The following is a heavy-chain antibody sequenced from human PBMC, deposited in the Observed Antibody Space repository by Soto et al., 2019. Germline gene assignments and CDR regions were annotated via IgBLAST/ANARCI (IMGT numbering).Heavy chain of an antibody. Sequence: QVQLQESGPGLVKPSETLSLTCTVSGGSISSYYWSWIRQPAGKGLEWIGRIYTSGSTNYNPSLKSRVTMSVDTSKNQFSLTLSCVTAADTAVYYCARSIAVAGTGAVQVWGQGTLVTVSS. J-gene: IGHJ4*02. D-gene: IGHD6-19*01. CDR2: IYTSGST. V-gene: IGHV4-4*07. CDR1: GGSISSYY. CDR3: ARSIAVAGTGAVQV.